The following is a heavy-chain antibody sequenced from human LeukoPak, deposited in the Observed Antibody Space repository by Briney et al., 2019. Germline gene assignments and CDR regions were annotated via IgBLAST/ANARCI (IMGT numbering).Heavy chain of an antibody. CDR2: IIPIFGTA. CDR1: GYTFTSYG. V-gene: IGHV1-69*13. J-gene: IGHJ4*02. D-gene: IGHD1-26*01. Sequence: SVKVSCKASGYTFTSYGISWVRQAPGQGLEWMGGIIPIFGTANYAQKFQGRVTITADESTSTAYMELSSLRSEDTAVYYCASYLVGATYYFDYWGQGTLVTVSS. CDR3: ASYLVGATYYFDY.